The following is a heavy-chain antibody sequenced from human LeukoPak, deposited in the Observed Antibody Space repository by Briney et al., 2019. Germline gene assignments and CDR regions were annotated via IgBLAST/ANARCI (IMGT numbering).Heavy chain of an antibody. D-gene: IGHD6-13*01. V-gene: IGHV4-59*01. CDR1: GGSISSYY. CDR3: ARSYSSSWYGRIDY. CDR2: IYYSGST. J-gene: IGHJ4*02. Sequence: SETLSLTCTVCGGSISSYYWSWIRQPPGKGLEWIGYIYYSGSTNYNPSLKSRVTISVDTSKNQFSLKLSSVTAADTAVHYCARSYSSSWYGRIDYWGQGTLVTVSS.